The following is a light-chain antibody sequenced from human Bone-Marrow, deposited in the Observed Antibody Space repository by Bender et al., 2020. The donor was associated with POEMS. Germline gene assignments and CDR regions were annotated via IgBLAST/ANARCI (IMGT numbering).Light chain of an antibody. J-gene: IGLJ2*01. CDR2: EVT. V-gene: IGLV2-14*01. Sequence: QSALTQPASLSGSPGQSITISCTGTSGDVGGFTYVSWYQHHPGKAPKLIIYEVTSRPSGVSNRFSGSKSGNTASLTISGLQAEDEADYYCSSYTSTNTLVFGGGTKLTVL. CDR1: SGDVGGFTY. CDR3: SSYTSTNTLV.